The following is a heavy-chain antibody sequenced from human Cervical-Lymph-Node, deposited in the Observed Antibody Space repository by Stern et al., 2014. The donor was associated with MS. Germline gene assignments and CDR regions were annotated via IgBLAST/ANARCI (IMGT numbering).Heavy chain of an antibody. CDR2: TIPIFGTA. D-gene: IGHD3-10*01. V-gene: IGHV1-69*01. J-gene: IGHJ4*02. Sequence: QVQLVQSGAEVKKPGSSVKVSCQASGGSFINNVISWVRQAPGQGLEWMGGTIPIFGTALYAQKFRGRVTITGDESTRPAYLELSSLRSDDPAVYFCVRAASTTSSYNFWGPGPLVTVSS. CDR3: VRAASTTSSYNF. CDR1: GGSFINNV.